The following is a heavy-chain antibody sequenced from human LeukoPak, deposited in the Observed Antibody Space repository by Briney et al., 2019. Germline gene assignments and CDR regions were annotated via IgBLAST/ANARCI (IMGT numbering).Heavy chain of an antibody. J-gene: IGHJ4*02. Sequence: PGGSLRLSCAASGFTFSIYAMSWVRQAPGKGLEWVSAISGSGGSTYYADSVKGRFTISRDIIKNTLYLQMNSLRAEDTATYYCAKDGFQSSEWSPPLNYWGQGILVVVSS. CDR2: ISGSGGST. CDR1: GFTFSIYA. V-gene: IGHV3-23*01. CDR3: AKDGFQSSEWSPPLNY. D-gene: IGHD3-3*01.